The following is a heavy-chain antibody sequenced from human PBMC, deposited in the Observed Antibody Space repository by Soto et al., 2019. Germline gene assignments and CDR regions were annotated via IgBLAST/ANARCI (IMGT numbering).Heavy chain of an antibody. CDR3: ARLPYYDSSGYRYYYYGMDV. V-gene: IGHV5-51*01. CDR1: GYSFTSYW. CDR2: IYPGDSDT. D-gene: IGHD3-22*01. Sequence: GESLKISCKGSGYSFTSYWIGWVRQMPGKGLEWMGIIYPGDSDTRYSPSFQGQVTISADKSISTAYLQWSSLKASDTAMYYCARLPYYDSSGYRYYYYGMDVWGQGTTVTAP. J-gene: IGHJ6*02.